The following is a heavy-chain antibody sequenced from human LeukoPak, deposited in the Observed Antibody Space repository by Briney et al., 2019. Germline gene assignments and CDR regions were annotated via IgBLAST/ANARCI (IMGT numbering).Heavy chain of an antibody. D-gene: IGHD3-10*01. CDR3: ARGFLRFGELGY. V-gene: IGHV4-34*01. CDR1: GGSFSGYY. Sequence: SETLSLTCAVYGGSFSGYYWSWIRQPPGKGLEWIGEINHSGSTNYNPSLKSRVTISVDTSKNQFSLKLSSVTAADTAVYYCARGFLRFGELGYWGQGTLVTVSS. CDR2: INHSGST. J-gene: IGHJ4*02.